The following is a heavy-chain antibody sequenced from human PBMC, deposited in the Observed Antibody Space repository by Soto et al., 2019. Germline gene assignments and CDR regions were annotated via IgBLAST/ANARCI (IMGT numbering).Heavy chain of an antibody. CDR2: IYYNGNT. CDR1: GGSLSSSSYY. J-gene: IGHJ4*02. CDR3: XXHXWTYYLLAINF. Sequence: QLHLQESGPGLVKPSETLSLTCSVSGGSLSSSSYYWAWIRQPPGKGLEWIGTIYYNGNTYYNPXXXXXXXXXXXXXXXXXXXXXXXXXXXDXXXXXXXXHXWTYYLLAINFWGQGTLATVSS. V-gene: IGHV4-39*01. D-gene: IGHD2-21*01.